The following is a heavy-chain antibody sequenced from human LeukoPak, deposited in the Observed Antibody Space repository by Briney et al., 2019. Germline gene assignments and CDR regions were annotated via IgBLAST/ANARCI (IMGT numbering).Heavy chain of an antibody. CDR1: GFTFSSYG. J-gene: IGHJ3*02. Sequence: TGGSLRLSCAASGFTFSSYGMSWVRQAPGKGLEWVSAISGSGGSTYYADSVKGRFTVSRDNSKNTLYLQMNSLRAEDTAVYYCAKDTMATIFRAFDIWGQGTMATVSS. CDR2: ISGSGGST. D-gene: IGHD5-24*01. CDR3: AKDTMATIFRAFDI. V-gene: IGHV3-23*01.